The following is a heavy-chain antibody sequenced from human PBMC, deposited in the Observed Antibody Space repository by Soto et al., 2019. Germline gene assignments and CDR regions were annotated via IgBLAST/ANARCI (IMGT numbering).Heavy chain of an antibody. CDR1: GDTFTTNS. CDR2: IIPVVGTT. CDR3: ARGLLYATTYLDY. Sequence: QVQLVQSGAKVKKPGSSEKVSCKASGDTFTTNSLNWVRQAPGQGLEWMGGIIPVVGTTKYAQKYQDRVTITGDKSTNTSYMELSSLRSDDTAVYYCARGLLYATTYLDYCGQGTPVTVSS. D-gene: IGHD2-8*01. V-gene: IGHV1-69*06. J-gene: IGHJ4*02.